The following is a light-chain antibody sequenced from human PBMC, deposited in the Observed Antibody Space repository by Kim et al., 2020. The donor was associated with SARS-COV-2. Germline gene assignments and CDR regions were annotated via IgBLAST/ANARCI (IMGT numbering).Light chain of an antibody. J-gene: IGKJ5*01. CDR2: AAS. V-gene: IGKV1-39*01. CDR3: QQTYNTVIT. Sequence: DIQMTQSPSSLSASVGDRVTISCRASQDIRNYLNWFQQKPGRGPTLLIYAASTLQNGVPSRFTGGGSGTYFTLTINSVQPEDSAIYYCQQTYNTVITLGQGTRLEIK. CDR1: QDIRNY.